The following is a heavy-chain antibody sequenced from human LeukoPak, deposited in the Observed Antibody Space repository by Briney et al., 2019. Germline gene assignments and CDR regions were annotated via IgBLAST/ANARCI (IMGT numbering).Heavy chain of an antibody. CDR3: ARDSGGGIVVVPAAIGAFDI. Sequence: PGGSLRLSCAASGFTFSSYWMSWVRQAPGKGLEWVSSISLTGSRTYYADSVKGRFTISRDNSKNTLYLQMNSLRAEDTAVYYCARDSGGGIVVVPAAIGAFDIWGQGTMVTVSS. V-gene: IGHV3-23*01. J-gene: IGHJ3*02. CDR2: ISLTGSRT. D-gene: IGHD2-2*01. CDR1: GFTFSSYW.